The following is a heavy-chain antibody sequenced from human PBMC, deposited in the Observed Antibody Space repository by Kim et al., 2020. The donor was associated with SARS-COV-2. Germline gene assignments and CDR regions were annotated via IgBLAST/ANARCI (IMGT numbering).Heavy chain of an antibody. CDR2: ISGGGGST. Sequence: GGSLRLSCAASGFTFDDYAMHWVRQAPGKGLEWVSLISGGGGSTYYADSVKGRFTISRDNSKNSLYLQMNSLRTEDTALYYCAKDMGRNHGSGSSLDYWGQGTLVTVSS. CDR1: GFTFDDYA. V-gene: IGHV3-43*02. D-gene: IGHD3-10*01. J-gene: IGHJ4*02. CDR3: AKDMGRNHGSGSSLDY.